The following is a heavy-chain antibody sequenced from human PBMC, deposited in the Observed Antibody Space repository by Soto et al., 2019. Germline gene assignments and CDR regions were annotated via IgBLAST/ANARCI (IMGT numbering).Heavy chain of an antibody. V-gene: IGHV1-8*01. Sequence: QVQLVQSGAEVKKPGASVKVSCKASGYTFTSYDINWVRQATGQGLEWMGRMNPNSGNTGYAQKFRVRVTMTRNTSISTAYMELSIRRSADTAVYYCARTIYGANVDCCGQGTLGTFSS. D-gene: IGHD4-17*01. CDR3: ARTIYGANVDC. J-gene: IGHJ4*02. CDR1: GYTFTSYD. CDR2: MNPNSGNT.